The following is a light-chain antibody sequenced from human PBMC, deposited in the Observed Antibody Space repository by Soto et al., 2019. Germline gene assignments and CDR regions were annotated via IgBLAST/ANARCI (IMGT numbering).Light chain of an antibody. Sequence: EIMMTQSPATLSVSRGERATLSCGASLSISSNLAWYQQKPGQAPRLVVYGASTRDTGIPDRFSGGGSGTDFNLTISNLQYEHFAVYHCQQYQNWPPITFGQGTRLQIK. V-gene: IGKV3-15*01. CDR1: LSISSN. J-gene: IGKJ5*01. CDR3: QQYQNWPPIT. CDR2: GAS.